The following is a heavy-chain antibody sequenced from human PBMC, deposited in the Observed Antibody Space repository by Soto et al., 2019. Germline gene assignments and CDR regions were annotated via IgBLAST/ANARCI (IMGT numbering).Heavy chain of an antibody. D-gene: IGHD2-15*01. CDR1: GYIFINQW. Sequence: GESLKISCKASGYIFINQWITWVRQMPGKGLEWMGNIDPSDSYTNYSPSFQGHVTVSVDKSIRTAYLQWTSLKTSDTAIYYCASGRWNLHFHYWGQGSLVTVSS. J-gene: IGHJ4*02. CDR3: ASGRWNLHFHY. V-gene: IGHV5-10-1*01. CDR2: IDPSDSYT.